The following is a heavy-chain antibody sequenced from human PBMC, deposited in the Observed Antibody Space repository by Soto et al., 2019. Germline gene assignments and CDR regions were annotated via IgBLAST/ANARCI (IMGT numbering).Heavy chain of an antibody. Sequence: QVQLVQSGTEVKEPGASVKVSCKASGYTFTHLGINWVRQAPGQGLEWLGWIDTYNGDTNYAPRRLGRVTLTADTSTSTAYMELRSLRSDDTAVFYCARGSPQYRSSAFDYWGQGTLVTV. CDR3: ARGSPQYRSSAFDY. D-gene: IGHD6-6*01. CDR2: IDTYNGDT. V-gene: IGHV1-18*04. CDR1: GYTFTHLG. J-gene: IGHJ4*02.